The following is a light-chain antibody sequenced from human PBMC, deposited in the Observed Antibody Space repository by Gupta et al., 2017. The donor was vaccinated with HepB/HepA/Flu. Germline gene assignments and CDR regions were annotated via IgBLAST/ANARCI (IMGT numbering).Light chain of an antibody. CDR2: QDS. V-gene: IGLV3-1*01. CDR3: QAWDSSTYV. Sequence: SFELTQLPSVSVSPGTTARPTCPGDKLGDKYASWYQQKPGQSPVPVIYQDSKRPSGIPERFSGSNSGNTATLTISGTQAMDEADYYCQAWDSSTYVFGTGTKVTVL. J-gene: IGLJ1*01. CDR1: KLGDKY.